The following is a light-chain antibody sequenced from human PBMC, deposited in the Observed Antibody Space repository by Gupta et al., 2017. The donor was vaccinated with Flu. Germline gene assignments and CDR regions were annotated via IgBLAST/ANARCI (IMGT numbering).Light chain of an antibody. Sequence: EIVLTQSPGTLSLSPGERATLSCRASQTVRSSYLAWYQQKLGQAPRLLIYGTSRRATGIPDRFSGSGSGTDFTLTISRLEPEDFAVYYCQQYDPSPPLTFGKGTKVEIK. J-gene: IGKJ1*01. CDR3: QQYDPSPPLT. CDR2: GTS. CDR1: QTVRSSY. V-gene: IGKV3-20*01.